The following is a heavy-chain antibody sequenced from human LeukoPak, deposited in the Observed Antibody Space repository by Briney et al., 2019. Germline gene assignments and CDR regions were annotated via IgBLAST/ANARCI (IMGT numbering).Heavy chain of an antibody. J-gene: IGHJ4*02. CDR1: GFSLSTSGVG. D-gene: IGHD4-23*01. V-gene: IGHV2-5*01. CDR2: IYWNDDK. Sequence: SGPTLVNPTQTLTLTCTFSGFSLSTSGVGVGWIRQPPGKALEWLALIYWNDDKRYSPSPKSRLTITKDTSKNQVVLTMTNMDPVDTATYYCARPDYGGNSFDYWGQGTLVTVSS. CDR3: ARPDYGGNSFDY.